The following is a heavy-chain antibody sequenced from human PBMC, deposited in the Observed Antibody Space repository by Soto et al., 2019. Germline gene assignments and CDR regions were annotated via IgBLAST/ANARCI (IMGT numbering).Heavy chain of an antibody. J-gene: IGHJ4*02. CDR3: ARIVSLDYYDSSGYYYDY. CDR1: GFSLSNARMG. Sequence: QVTLKESGPVLVKPTETLTLTCTVSGFSLSNARMGVSWIRQPPGKALEWLAHIVSNDEKSYSTSLKSRLTISKDTSKSQVVLTMTNMDPVDTATYYCARIVSLDYYDSSGYYYDYWGQGTLVTVSS. D-gene: IGHD3-22*01. V-gene: IGHV2-26*01. CDR2: IVSNDEK.